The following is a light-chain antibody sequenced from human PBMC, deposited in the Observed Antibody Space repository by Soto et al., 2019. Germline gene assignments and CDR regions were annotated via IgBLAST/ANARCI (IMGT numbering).Light chain of an antibody. CDR1: QSVSSSY. Sequence: EIVLTQSPGTLSLSPGETATLSCRASQSVSSSYLAWYQQKPGQAPRLLIYGVSSRATGIPDRFSGSGSGTDFTLTISRLEPEDFAVYYCQQYGTPSRTFGQGTKVEIK. V-gene: IGKV3-20*01. J-gene: IGKJ1*01. CDR3: QQYGTPSRT. CDR2: GVS.